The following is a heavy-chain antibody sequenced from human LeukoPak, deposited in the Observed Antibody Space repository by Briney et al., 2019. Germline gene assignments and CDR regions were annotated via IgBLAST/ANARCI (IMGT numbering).Heavy chain of an antibody. Sequence: SVKVSCKASGGTFSSYAISWVRQAPGQGLEWMGGIIPIFGTANYAQRFQGRVTITADESTSTAYMELSSLRSEDTAVYYCARDQSSSGELLSYWFDPWGQGTLVTVSS. CDR3: ARDQSSSGELLSYWFDP. CDR1: GGTFSSYA. D-gene: IGHD6-13*01. J-gene: IGHJ5*02. V-gene: IGHV1-69*13. CDR2: IIPIFGTA.